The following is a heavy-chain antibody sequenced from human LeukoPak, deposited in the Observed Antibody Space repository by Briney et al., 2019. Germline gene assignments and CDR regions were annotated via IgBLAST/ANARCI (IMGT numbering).Heavy chain of an antibody. CDR2: INPSGGST. D-gene: IGHD6-19*01. CDR1: GYTFTSYY. CDR3: ASKGSGWYFGY. Sequence: ASVKVSCKASGYTFTSYYMHWVRQAPGQGLEWMGIINPSGGSTSYAQKFQGRVTMTRDTSASTVYMELSSLRSEDTAVYYCASKGSGWYFGYWGQGTLVTVSS. J-gene: IGHJ4*02. V-gene: IGHV1-46*01.